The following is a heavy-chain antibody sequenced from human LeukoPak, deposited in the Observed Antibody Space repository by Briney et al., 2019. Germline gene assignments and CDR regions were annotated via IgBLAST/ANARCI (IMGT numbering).Heavy chain of an antibody. CDR3: AKAGGATYYYYYHMDV. Sequence: GGSLRLSCAASRFTFINYAMSWVRQAPGKGLEWVSAISGSGSRTYYADSVKGRFTISRDNSNNTLYLQMNSLRVEDTAVYYCAKAGGATYYYYYHMDVWGKGSTVTVSS. J-gene: IGHJ6*03. D-gene: IGHD1-26*01. V-gene: IGHV3-23*01. CDR1: RFTFINYA. CDR2: ISGSGSRT.